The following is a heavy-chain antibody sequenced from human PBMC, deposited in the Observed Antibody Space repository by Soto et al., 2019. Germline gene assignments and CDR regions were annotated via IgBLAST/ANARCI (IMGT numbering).Heavy chain of an antibody. J-gene: IGHJ5*02. CDR2: ISNTGIT. CDR3: AGEFCSGGYCYGNPAWSAP. CDR1: GGSISSGDYY. D-gene: IGHD2-15*01. Sequence: QVQLQESGPGLVKPSQTLSLTCTVSGGSISSGDYYWSWIRQSPGKGLEWIGYISNTGITYYKPSLKSRLSISVDTSKNQSSLKLRSVTAEATAVYNGAGEFCSGGYCYGNPAWSAPWGQGTLVPAS. V-gene: IGHV4-30-4*01.